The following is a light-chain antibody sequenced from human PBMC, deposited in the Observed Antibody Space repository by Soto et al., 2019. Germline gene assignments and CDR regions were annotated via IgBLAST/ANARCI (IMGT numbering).Light chain of an antibody. J-gene: IGKJ4*01. CDR2: DAS. Sequence: EFVLTQSPGTLSLSPGERATLSCGSSQTVRNNYLAWYQQKPGQAPRLLIYDASSRATGIPDRFSGGGSGTDFTLTISRLEPEDFAVYYCQQVSSYPHTFGGGTKVDIK. V-gene: IGKV3-20*01. CDR1: QTVRNNY. CDR3: QQVSSYPHT.